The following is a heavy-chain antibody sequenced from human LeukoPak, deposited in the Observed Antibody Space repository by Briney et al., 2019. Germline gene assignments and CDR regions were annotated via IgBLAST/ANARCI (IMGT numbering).Heavy chain of an antibody. D-gene: IGHD6-13*01. J-gene: IGHJ4*02. Sequence: GGSLRLSCAASGFTFSSYAMSWVRQAPGKGLEWVSAISGSGGSTYYADSVKGRFTISRDNSKNTLYLQMNSLRAEDTAVYYCAKGLDIAAADSTRPFDYWGQGTLVTVSS. CDR3: AKGLDIAAADSTRPFDY. CDR2: ISGSGGST. CDR1: GFTFSSYA. V-gene: IGHV3-23*01.